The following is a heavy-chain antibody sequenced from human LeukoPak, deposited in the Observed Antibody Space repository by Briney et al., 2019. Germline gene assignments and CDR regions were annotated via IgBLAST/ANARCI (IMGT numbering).Heavy chain of an antibody. D-gene: IGHD3-9*01. V-gene: IGHV4-31*03. CDR3: TRYFDWLLSRDAFDI. J-gene: IGHJ3*02. CDR1: GGSISSGGYY. Sequence: SQTLSLTCTVSGGSISSGGYYWSWIRQHPGEGLEWIVYISYSGSTYYNPSLKSRVAISVDTSKNQFSLKLSSVTAADTAVYYCTRYFDWLLSRDAFDIWGQGTMVTVSS. CDR2: ISYSGST.